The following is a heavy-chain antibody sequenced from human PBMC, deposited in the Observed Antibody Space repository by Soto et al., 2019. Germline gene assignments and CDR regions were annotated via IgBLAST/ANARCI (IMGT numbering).Heavy chain of an antibody. CDR2: ISSSSSYI. V-gene: IGHV3-21*06. D-gene: IGHD6-19*01. CDR1: GFTFRSYS. J-gene: IGHJ6*02. Sequence: PGVALRLSCAASGFTFRSYSMNWVRQAPGQGLEWVSSISSSSSYIYYADSVKGRLTISRDNARSSVYLQMSRLSVEDTAVYYCARGSVALTSSDQGPIDRWCQGKTVTV. CDR3: ARGSVALTSSDQGPIDR.